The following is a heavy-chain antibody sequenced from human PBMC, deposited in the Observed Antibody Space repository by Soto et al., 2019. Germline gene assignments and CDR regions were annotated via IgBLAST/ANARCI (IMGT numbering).Heavy chain of an antibody. CDR1: GFSLSTSGVG. J-gene: IGHJ4*02. CDR2: IYWNDDK. V-gene: IGHV2-5*01. Sequence: QITLKESGPTLVKPTQPLTLTCAFSGFSLSTSGVGVGWIRQPPGKALQWLAIIYWNDDKYYSPSLKSRLSITKDTSKNQVVLTMADVDPVDTATYFCAHVGQSYAVLTGYHRLVDYWGQGALVTVSS. CDR3: AHVGQSYAVLTGYHRLVDY. D-gene: IGHD3-9*01.